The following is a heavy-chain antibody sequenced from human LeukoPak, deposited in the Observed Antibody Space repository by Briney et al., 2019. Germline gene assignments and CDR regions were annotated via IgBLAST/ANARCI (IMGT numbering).Heavy chain of an antibody. Sequence: SETLSLTCTVSGDSISSGDYYWSWIRQPAGKGLEWIGRISSSGSTNYNPSLRSRVTISVDTSKNQFSLKLSSVTAADTAVYYCARDGWGSGSYSIYYYMDVWGKGTTVTISS. CDR1: GDSISSGDYY. D-gene: IGHD3-10*01. J-gene: IGHJ6*03. CDR3: ARDGWGSGSYSIYYYMDV. V-gene: IGHV4-61*02. CDR2: ISSSGST.